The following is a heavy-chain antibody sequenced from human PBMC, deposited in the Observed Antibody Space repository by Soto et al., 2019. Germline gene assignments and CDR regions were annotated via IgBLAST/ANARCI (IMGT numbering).Heavy chain of an antibody. Sequence: PSETLSLTCNVSGGSITGAYYWNWIRQHPGKGLEWIGSIHYRGTTDYNPSLKSRITISLDRSKNQFALKLSSVTAADTAVYYCPRVRDSFGLDVWGQGTTVTVSS. CDR1: GGSITGAYY. CDR2: IHYRGTT. CDR3: PRVRDSFGLDV. J-gene: IGHJ6*02. D-gene: IGHD2-15*01. V-gene: IGHV4-31*03.